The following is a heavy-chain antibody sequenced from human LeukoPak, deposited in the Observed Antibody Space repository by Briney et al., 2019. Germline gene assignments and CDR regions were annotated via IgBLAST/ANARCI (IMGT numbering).Heavy chain of an antibody. J-gene: IGHJ3*02. CDR1: GYTLTELS. Sequence: GASVKVSCKVSGYTLTELSMHWVRQAPGKGLEWMGGFDPEDGETIYAQKFQGRVTMTEDTSTDTAYMELSSLRSEDTAVYYCATSMAELGAFDIWGQGTMATVSS. CDR3: ATSMAELGAFDI. V-gene: IGHV1-24*01. D-gene: IGHD1-7*01. CDR2: FDPEDGET.